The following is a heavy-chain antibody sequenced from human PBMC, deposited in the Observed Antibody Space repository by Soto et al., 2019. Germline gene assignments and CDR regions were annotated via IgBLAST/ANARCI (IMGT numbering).Heavy chain of an antibody. CDR2: TIQSGST. D-gene: IGHD3-9*01. CDR3: ARRVYYDVLTNWYFHS. Sequence: SETLSLTCAVYGWSFTGYSWNWVRQLPGERLEWIGETIQSGSTNYNPSLKSRVTISVDTSKNQFSLKLNSVTAADTAVYYCARRVYYDVLTNWYFHSWGQGNMVTVS. V-gene: IGHV4-34*12. CDR1: GWSFTGYS. J-gene: IGHJ4*02.